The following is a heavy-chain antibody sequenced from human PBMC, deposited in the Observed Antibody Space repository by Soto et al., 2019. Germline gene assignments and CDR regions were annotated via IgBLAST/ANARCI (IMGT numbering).Heavy chain of an antibody. CDR3: ARDPPLSVLVVVATDDF. V-gene: IGHV3-21*01. Sequence: ESGGGLVKPGGSLRLSCAASGFTFTNHNMNWVCQAPGKGLEWVSSISSSSSFRNYADSVKGRFSISRDNDKNLVYLQMDSLRAEDTAVYYCARDPPLSVLVVVATDDFWGQGTLVTVSS. CDR1: GFTFTNHN. D-gene: IGHD2-21*01. CDR2: ISSSSSFR. J-gene: IGHJ4*02.